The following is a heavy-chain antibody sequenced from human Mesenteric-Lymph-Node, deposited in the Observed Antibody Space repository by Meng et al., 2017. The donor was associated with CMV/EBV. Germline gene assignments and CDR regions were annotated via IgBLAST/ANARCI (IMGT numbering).Heavy chain of an antibody. Sequence: GESLKISCTASGFTFDDYSMSWVRQPPGKGLEWISGINWNGGSTFYRDSVRGRFTISRDNSKSTLYLQMNSLRAEDTAVYYCARGVEEYSTSSGAGYWGQGTPVTVSS. CDR1: GFTFDDYS. J-gene: IGHJ4*02. CDR2: INWNGGST. CDR3: ARGVEEYSTSSGAGY. V-gene: IGHV3-20*04. D-gene: IGHD6-6*01.